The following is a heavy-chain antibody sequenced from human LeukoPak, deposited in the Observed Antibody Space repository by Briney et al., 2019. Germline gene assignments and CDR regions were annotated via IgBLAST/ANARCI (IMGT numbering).Heavy chain of an antibody. CDR2: ISSSSSYI. CDR1: GFTFSTYS. CDR3: ARQTGGIDAFDI. D-gene: IGHD2-15*01. Sequence: PGGSLRLSCAASGFTFSTYSMNWVRQAPGKGPEWVSSISSSSSYIYYADSVKGRFTISRDNAKNSLYLQMNSLRAEDTAVYYCARQTGGIDAFDISGQGTMVTVSS. V-gene: IGHV3-21*01. J-gene: IGHJ3*02.